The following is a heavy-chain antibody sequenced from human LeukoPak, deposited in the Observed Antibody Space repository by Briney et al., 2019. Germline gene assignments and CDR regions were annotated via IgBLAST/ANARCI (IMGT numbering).Heavy chain of an antibody. Sequence: GASVKVSCKASGYTFTAYYMHWVRQAPGQGLGWMGWIIPISGGTNYAQKFQGRVTITADKSTSTAYMELSSLRSEDTAVYYCARGPPVWEDCSGGSCYLFDYWGQGTLVTVSS. CDR2: IIPISGGT. CDR1: GYTFTAYY. J-gene: IGHJ4*02. D-gene: IGHD2-15*01. V-gene: IGHV1-2*02. CDR3: ARGPPVWEDCSGGSCYLFDY.